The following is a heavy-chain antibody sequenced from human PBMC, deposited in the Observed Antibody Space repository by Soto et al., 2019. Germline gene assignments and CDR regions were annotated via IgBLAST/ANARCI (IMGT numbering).Heavy chain of an antibody. Sequence: GGSLRLSCAASGFTFSDYYMSWIRQAPGKGLEWVSYISSSGSTIYYADTVRGRFTISRDNAKNSLYLQMNSLRADDTAVYYCARSHLYYDSSGYPDYWGQGTLVTVSS. J-gene: IGHJ4*02. D-gene: IGHD3-22*01. CDR1: GFTFSDYY. CDR3: ARSHLYYDSSGYPDY. CDR2: ISSSGSTI. V-gene: IGHV3-11*01.